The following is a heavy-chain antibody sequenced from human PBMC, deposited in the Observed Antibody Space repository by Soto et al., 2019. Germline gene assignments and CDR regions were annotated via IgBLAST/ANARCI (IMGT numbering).Heavy chain of an antibody. Sequence: SVKVSCKASGGTFSSYAIGWVRQAPGQGLEWMGGIIPIFGTANYAQKFQGRVTITADESTSTAYMELSSLRSEDTAVYYCARSVYGSGSYSYYYYGMDVWGQGTTVTVSS. D-gene: IGHD3-10*01. CDR1: GGTFSSYA. CDR2: IIPIFGTA. V-gene: IGHV1-69*13. CDR3: ARSVYGSGSYSYYYYGMDV. J-gene: IGHJ6*02.